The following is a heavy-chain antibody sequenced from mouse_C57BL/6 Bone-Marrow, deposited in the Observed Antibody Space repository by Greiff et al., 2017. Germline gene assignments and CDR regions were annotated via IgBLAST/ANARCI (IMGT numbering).Heavy chain of an antibody. CDR2: ISSGGSYT. V-gene: IGHV5-6*01. Sequence: EVKLMESGGDLVKPGGSLKLSCAASGFTFSSYGMSWVRQTPDKRLEWVATISSGGSYTYYPASVKGRFTISRDNAKNTLYLQMSSLKSEDTAMYYCARGVLGYYFDYWGQGTTLTVSS. J-gene: IGHJ2*01. CDR1: GFTFSSYG. D-gene: IGHD4-1*01. CDR3: ARGVLGYYFDY.